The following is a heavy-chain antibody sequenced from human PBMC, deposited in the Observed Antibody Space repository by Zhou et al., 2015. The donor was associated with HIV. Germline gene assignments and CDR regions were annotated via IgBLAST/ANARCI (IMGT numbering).Heavy chain of an antibody. CDR3: ARDLGVPYYFDY. J-gene: IGHJ4*02. Sequence: HLVESGGGVVQPGRSLRLSCAASGFIFNGYGMQWVRQVPGKGLEWVAGIWHDGTNAHYADFVKGRFTISRDNSNNTLFLQMRSLRAEDTAVYFCARDLGVPYYFDYWGQGTLVAVSS. CDR2: IWHDGTNA. CDR1: GFIFNGYG. V-gene: IGHV3-33*01. D-gene: IGHD3-10*01.